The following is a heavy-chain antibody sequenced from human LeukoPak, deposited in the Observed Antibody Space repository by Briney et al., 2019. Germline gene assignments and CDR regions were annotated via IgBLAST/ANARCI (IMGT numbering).Heavy chain of an antibody. D-gene: IGHD6-19*01. V-gene: IGHV4-39*01. CDR2: IYYTGGT. CDR3: ARGLAVAGRLNAFDY. Sequence: SETLSLTCSVSGGSITSSSYYWGWIRQPPEKGLEWIGSIYYTGGTNYSPSLKSRVTMFVDTSKNQFSLKLSSVTAADTAVYYCARGLAVAGRLNAFDYWGQGTLVTVSS. CDR1: GGSITSSSYY. J-gene: IGHJ4*02.